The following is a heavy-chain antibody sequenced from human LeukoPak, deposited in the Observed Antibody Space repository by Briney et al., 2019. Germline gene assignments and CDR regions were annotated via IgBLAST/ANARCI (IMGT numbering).Heavy chain of an antibody. J-gene: IGHJ4*02. CDR2: ISTYNGDT. V-gene: IGHV1-18*01. D-gene: IGHD3-10*01. Sequence: ASVKVSCKTSGYTFISYGISWVRQAPGQGLEWMGWISTYNGDTNYAQNLQGRVTMTTDTSTSTAYMELRTLRSDDTAVYYCARGSYGDYWGQGTLVTVSS. CDR3: ARGSYGDY. CDR1: GYTFISYG.